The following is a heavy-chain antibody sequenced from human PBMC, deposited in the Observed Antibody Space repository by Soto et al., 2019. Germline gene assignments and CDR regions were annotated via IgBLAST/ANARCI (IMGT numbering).Heavy chain of an antibody. J-gene: IGHJ4*02. D-gene: IGHD1-1*01. CDR1: GGSFSGYY. V-gene: IGHV4-34*01. Sequence: SETLSLTCAVYGGSFSGYYWSWIRQPPGKGLEWIGEINHSGSTNYNPSLKSRVTISVDTSKNQFSLRLSSVTAADTAVYYCARIPGTRYDYWGQGTLVTVSS. CDR2: INHSGST. CDR3: ARIPGTRYDY.